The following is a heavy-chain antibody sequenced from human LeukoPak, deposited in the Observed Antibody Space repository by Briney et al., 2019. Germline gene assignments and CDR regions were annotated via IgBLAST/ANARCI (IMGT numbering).Heavy chain of an antibody. Sequence: GGSLRLSCAASGFTFSSYSMNWVRQAPGKGLEWVSYISSSSSTIYYADSVKGRFTISRDNAKNSLYLQMNSLRAEDTAVYYCARDARARLAAAGKPDYWGQGTLVTVSS. CDR3: ARDARARLAAAGKPDY. CDR1: GFTFSSYS. D-gene: IGHD6-13*01. J-gene: IGHJ4*02. CDR2: ISSSSSTI. V-gene: IGHV3-48*01.